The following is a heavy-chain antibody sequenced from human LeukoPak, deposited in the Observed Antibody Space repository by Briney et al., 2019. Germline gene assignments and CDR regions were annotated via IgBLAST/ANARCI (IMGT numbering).Heavy chain of an antibody. V-gene: IGHV3-23*01. Sequence: GGSLRLSCAAPGFAFSSYAMSWVRQAPGKGLEWVSAIGGSASSTYYADSVRGRFTISRDNSKDTLYLQMNSLRAEDTAVYYCAEIVLSTSTNWGQGTLVTVSS. CDR3: AEIVLSTSTN. D-gene: IGHD2-2*01. J-gene: IGHJ4*02. CDR2: IGGSASST. CDR1: GFAFSSYA.